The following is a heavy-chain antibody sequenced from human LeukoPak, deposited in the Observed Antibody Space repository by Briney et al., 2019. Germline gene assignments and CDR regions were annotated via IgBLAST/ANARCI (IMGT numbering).Heavy chain of an antibody. CDR2: INPNSGGT. V-gene: IGHV1-2*02. J-gene: IGHJ4*02. Sequence: GASVKLSCKASGYTFTGYYMHWVRQAPGQGLEWMGWINPNSGGTNYAQKFQGRVTMTRDTSISTAYMELSRLRSDDTAVYYCARVGDIVVVPAAMPLDYWGQGTLVTVSS. D-gene: IGHD2-2*01. CDR1: GYTFTGYY. CDR3: ARVGDIVVVPAAMPLDY.